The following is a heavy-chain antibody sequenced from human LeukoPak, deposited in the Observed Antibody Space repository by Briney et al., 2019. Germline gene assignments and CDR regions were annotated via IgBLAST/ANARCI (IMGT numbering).Heavy chain of an antibody. D-gene: IGHD1-20*01. CDR2: IKQDGSEK. V-gene: IGHV3-7*01. CDR3: ARATHEEYNWNFFDY. Sequence: GGSLRLSCAASGFTFSSYWMSWVRQAPGKGLEWVANIKQDGSEKYYVDSVKGRFTISRDNAKNSLYLQMNSLRAEDTAVYYCARATHEEYNWNFFDYWGQGTLVTVSS. CDR1: GFTFSSYW. J-gene: IGHJ4*02.